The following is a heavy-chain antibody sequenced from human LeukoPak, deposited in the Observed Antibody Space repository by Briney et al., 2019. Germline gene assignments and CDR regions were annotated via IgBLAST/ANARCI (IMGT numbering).Heavy chain of an antibody. CDR1: GLTFSSYA. V-gene: IGHV3-23*01. CDR3: ARGSSTWYYYFDY. CDR2: ISGSGGST. D-gene: IGHD6-13*01. Sequence: PGGSLRLSCAASGLTFSSYAMSWVRQAPGKGLEWVSAISGSGGSTYYADSVKGRFTISRDNSKNTLFLQMNSLRAEDTAVYYCARGSSTWYYYFDYWGQGTLVTVSS. J-gene: IGHJ4*02.